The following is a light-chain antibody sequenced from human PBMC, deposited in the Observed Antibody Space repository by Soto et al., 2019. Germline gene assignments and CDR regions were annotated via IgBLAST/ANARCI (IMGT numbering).Light chain of an antibody. CDR2: GAS. CDR1: QSVSSS. J-gene: IGKJ1*01. CDR3: QQYNDWPRT. V-gene: IGKV3-15*01. Sequence: EIVMTQSPATLSVSPGERATLSCRASQSVSSSLAWYQQNPGQAPRLLILGASTWATGIPARFSGSGSGTEFTLTISSLQSEDFAVYYCQQYNDWPRTFGQGTKVDIK.